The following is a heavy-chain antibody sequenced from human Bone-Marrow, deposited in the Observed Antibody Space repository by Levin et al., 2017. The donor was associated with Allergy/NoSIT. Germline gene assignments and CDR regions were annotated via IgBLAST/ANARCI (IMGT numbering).Heavy chain of an antibody. J-gene: IGHJ4*02. D-gene: IGHD6-25*01. CDR2: IDHTGST. Sequence: SETLSLTCAVYGGSLSGSYWSWIRQFPGKGLEWIGEIDHTGSTNYNPPLKSRVTISADTSKNQFSLNLTSVTAADTALYYCARGEGAAPGDWGQGTLVVVSS. CDR3: ARGEGAAPGD. CDR1: GGSLSGSY. V-gene: IGHV4-34*01.